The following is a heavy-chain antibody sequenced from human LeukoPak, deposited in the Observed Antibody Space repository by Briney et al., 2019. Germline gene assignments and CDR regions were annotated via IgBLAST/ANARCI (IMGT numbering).Heavy chain of an antibody. CDR3: ARGGGSGSSEYYYYMDV. D-gene: IGHD3-10*01. J-gene: IGHJ6*03. V-gene: IGHV1-69*13. CDR1: GGTVSNFV. CDR2: IIPIFGTA. Sequence: SVKVSCKASGGTVSNFVISWVRQAPGQGLEWMGGIIPIFGTANYAQKFQDRVTITADESTSTAYMELSSLGSEDTAVYYCARGGGSGSSEYYYYMDVWGKGTTVTISS.